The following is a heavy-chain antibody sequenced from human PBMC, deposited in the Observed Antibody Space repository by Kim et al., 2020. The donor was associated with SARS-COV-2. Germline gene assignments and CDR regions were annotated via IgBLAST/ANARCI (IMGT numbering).Heavy chain of an antibody. J-gene: IGHJ5*02. CDR1: GDSVSSNSAA. CDR3: ARTVYCSGGSCYHDWFDT. CDR2: TYYRSKWYN. Sequence: SQTLSLTCAISGDSVSSNSAAWNWIRQSPSRGLEWLGRTYYRSKWYNDYAVSVKSRITINPDTSKNQFSLQLNSVTPEDTAVYYCARTVYCSGGSCYHDWFDTWAQGTLVTVS. V-gene: IGHV6-1*01. D-gene: IGHD2-15*01.